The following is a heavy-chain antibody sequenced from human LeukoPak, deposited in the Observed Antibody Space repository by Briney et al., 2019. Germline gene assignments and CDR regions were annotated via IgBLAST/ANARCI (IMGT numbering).Heavy chain of an antibody. CDR3: ARSTTRPYYNYMDV. Sequence: GGSLRLSCLASGFTFSSYWMHWVRQAPGEGLVWVSRINSDGSTTTYADSVKGRFTISRDNAKNTLYLQMNSLRVEDTAVYYCARSTTRPYYNYMDVWGKGTTVTLSS. CDR1: GFTFSSYW. CDR2: INSDGSTT. V-gene: IGHV3-74*01. D-gene: IGHD4-17*01. J-gene: IGHJ6*03.